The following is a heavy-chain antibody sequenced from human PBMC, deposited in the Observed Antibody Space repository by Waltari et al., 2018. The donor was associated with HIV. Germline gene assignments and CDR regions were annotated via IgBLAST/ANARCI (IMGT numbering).Heavy chain of an antibody. Sequence: EVQLVESGGGLVQPGGSLRLSCAASGFTFSSYWMHWVRQAPGQGLVWVSRINSDGRSTSYADSVKGRFTNSRDNAKNTLDLQMNSLRGEDTAVYYCARLWFGELLPDYWGQGTLVTVSS. V-gene: IGHV3-74*01. CDR2: INSDGRST. CDR3: ARLWFGELLPDY. D-gene: IGHD3-10*01. J-gene: IGHJ4*02. CDR1: GFTFSSYW.